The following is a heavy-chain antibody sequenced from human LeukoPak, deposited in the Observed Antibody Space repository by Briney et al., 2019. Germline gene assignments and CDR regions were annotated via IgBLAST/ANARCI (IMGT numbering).Heavy chain of an antibody. CDR3: ARGNTAMFN. J-gene: IGHJ4*02. Sequence: TSETLSLTCAVYGGSFSGYYWSWIRQPPGKGLEWIGEINHSGSTNYNPSLKSRVTISVDTSKNQSSLKLSSVTAADTAVYYCARGNTAMFNWGQGTLVTVSS. D-gene: IGHD5-18*01. CDR1: GGSFSGYY. CDR2: INHSGST. V-gene: IGHV4-34*01.